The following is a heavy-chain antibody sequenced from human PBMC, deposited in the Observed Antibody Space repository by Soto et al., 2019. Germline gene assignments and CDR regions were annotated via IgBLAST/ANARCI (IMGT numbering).Heavy chain of an antibody. J-gene: IGHJ4*02. CDR2: ISGSGSTM. Sequence: GGSLRLSCAAPGFTFSDYYMISHRQAPGQGLEWISYISGSGSTMYYADSVKGRFTISRHNAKGSVYLQMCGLRAEDTAVYSCARLGLFDYWGRGNLVNVSS. CDR1: GFTFSDYY. CDR3: ARLGLFDY. V-gene: IGHV3-11*01. D-gene: IGHD2-21*02.